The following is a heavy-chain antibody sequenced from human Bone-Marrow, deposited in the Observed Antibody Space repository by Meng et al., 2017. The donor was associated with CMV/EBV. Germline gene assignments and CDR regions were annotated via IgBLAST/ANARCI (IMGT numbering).Heavy chain of an antibody. J-gene: IGHJ5*02. CDR2: IGTAGDT. Sequence: GESLKISCAASGFTFSGYDMHWVRQATGKGLEWVSAIGTAGDTYYPGSVKGRFTISRENAKNSLYLQMNSLRAGDTAVYYCARDNRGSLLPWGQGTLVTVSS. CDR1: GFTFSGYD. V-gene: IGHV3-13*01. D-gene: IGHD1-26*01. CDR3: ARDNRGSLLP.